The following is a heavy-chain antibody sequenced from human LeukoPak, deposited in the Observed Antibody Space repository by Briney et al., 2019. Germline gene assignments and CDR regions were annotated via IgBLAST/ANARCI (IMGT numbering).Heavy chain of an antibody. Sequence: GGSLRLSCAASGFTFSTYWMSWVRQAPGKGLEWVANIKQDGSEKYYVDSAKGRFTISRDNGKNSMYLQMNSLRVEDTAMYYCARWAGGHYDYWGQGTLVTVSS. CDR2: IKQDGSEK. CDR3: ARWAGGHYDY. V-gene: IGHV3-7*01. D-gene: IGHD1-26*01. CDR1: GFTFSTYW. J-gene: IGHJ4*02.